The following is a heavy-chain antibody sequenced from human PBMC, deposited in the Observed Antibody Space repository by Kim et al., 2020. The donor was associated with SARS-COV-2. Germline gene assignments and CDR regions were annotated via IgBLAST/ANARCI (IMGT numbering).Heavy chain of an antibody. CDR1: GYTFTSYY. D-gene: IGHD3-22*01. J-gene: IGHJ6*02. V-gene: IGHV1-46*01. CDR2: INPSGGST. Sequence: ASVKVSCKASGYTFTSYYMHWVRQAPGQGLEWMGIINPSGGSTSYAQKFQGRVTMTRDTSTSTVYMELSSLRSEDTAVYYCARDQYYYDRWPYYYGMDVWGQGTTVTVSS. CDR3: ARDQYYYDRWPYYYGMDV.